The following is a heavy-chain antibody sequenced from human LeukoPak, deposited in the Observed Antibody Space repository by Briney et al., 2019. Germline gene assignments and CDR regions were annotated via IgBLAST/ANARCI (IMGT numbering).Heavy chain of an antibody. CDR3: ARDIYCSSTSCYGSPTYYYYGMDV. J-gene: IGHJ6*04. V-gene: IGHV3-33*01. CDR2: IGIKGGNK. Sequence: GRSLRLSCAASGFTFSSYGMHWVRQAPGKGLEWVGVIGIKGGNKTNADSVKGRFTISRDNSKNTLYLQMNSLRAEDTAVYYCARDIYCSSTSCYGSPTYYYYGMDVWGKGTTVTVSS. CDR1: GFTFSSYG. D-gene: IGHD2-2*01.